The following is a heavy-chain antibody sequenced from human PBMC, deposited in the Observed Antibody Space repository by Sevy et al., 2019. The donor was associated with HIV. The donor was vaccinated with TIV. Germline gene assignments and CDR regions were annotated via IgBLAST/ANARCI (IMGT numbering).Heavy chain of an antibody. CDR1: GFTFSNFE. D-gene: IGHD2-2*01. Sequence: GGSLRLSCSASGFTFSNFEMHWVRRAPGKGLEWVSYISSSGTTIYYADSVKGRFTISRDNARNSVYLQMDSLRAEDMAVYFCTRERRDNVKYFDPRNYFDHCGQGTLVTDSS. V-gene: IGHV3-48*03. CDR3: TRERRDNVKYFDPRNYFDH. J-gene: IGHJ4*02. CDR2: ISSSGTTI.